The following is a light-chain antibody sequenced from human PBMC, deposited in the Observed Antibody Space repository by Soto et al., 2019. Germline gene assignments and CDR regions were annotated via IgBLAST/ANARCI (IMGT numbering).Light chain of an antibody. J-gene: IGKJ4*01. CDR3: QQYGSS. Sequence: EIVMTQSPATLSVHPVEIATLSCRASQSVSSYLAWYQQKPGQAPRLLIYGASSRATGIPDRFSGSGSGTDFTLTISRLEPEDFAVYYCQQYGSSFGGGTKVDIK. CDR1: QSVSSY. V-gene: IGKV3-20*01. CDR2: GAS.